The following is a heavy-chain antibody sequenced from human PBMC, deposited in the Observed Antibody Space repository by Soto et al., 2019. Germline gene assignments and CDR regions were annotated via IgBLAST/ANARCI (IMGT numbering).Heavy chain of an antibody. J-gene: IGHJ4*02. CDR3: AKDRYTGQYGDFLY. Sequence: LRLSCAASGFTVNNNHMSWVRQAPGKGLEWVAVISYDGRNKYYADSVKGRFTISRDNSKNTLFLQMDSLRAEDTAVYYCAKDRYTGQYGDFLYWGQGTLVTVSS. D-gene: IGHD4-17*01. CDR2: ISYDGRNK. CDR1: GFTVNNNH. V-gene: IGHV3-30*18.